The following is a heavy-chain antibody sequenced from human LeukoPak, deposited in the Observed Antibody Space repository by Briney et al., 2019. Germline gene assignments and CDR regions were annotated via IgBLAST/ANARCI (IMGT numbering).Heavy chain of an antibody. V-gene: IGHV3-48*01. Sequence: GGSLRLSCAASGFTFSSYAMSWVRQAPGKGLEWVPYISSSGTTISYAQSVKGRFTITRDNAQNSLTLHMNTLRADDTAVYYCAKDGGTHFDHWGQGTLVTVPS. D-gene: IGHD1-26*01. CDR3: AKDGGTHFDH. J-gene: IGHJ4*02. CDR1: GFTFSSYA. CDR2: ISSSGTTI.